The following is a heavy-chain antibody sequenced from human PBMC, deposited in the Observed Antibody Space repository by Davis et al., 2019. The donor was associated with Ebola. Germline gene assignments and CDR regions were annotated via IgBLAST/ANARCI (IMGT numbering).Heavy chain of an antibody. J-gene: IGHJ6*02. CDR3: TRGSSSGYYSGYYGMDV. CDR1: GFTFGDYA. V-gene: IGHV3-49*04. CDR2: IRSKAYGGTT. D-gene: IGHD3-22*01. Sequence: PGGSLRLSCTASGFTFGDYAMSWVRQAPGKGLEWVGFIRSKAYGGTTEYAASVKGRFTISRDDSKSIAYLQMNSLKTEDTAVYYCTRGSSSGYYSGYYGMDVWGQGTTVTVSS.